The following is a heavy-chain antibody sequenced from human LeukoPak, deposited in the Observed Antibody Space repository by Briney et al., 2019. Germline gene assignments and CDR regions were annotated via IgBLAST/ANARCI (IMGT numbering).Heavy chain of an antibody. CDR1: GFTFSSYA. J-gene: IGHJ4*02. D-gene: IGHD6-6*01. CDR3: AKDDDIEQLVGYFDY. V-gene: IGHV3-23*01. CDR2: ISGRWGST. Sequence: GGSLRLSCAASGFTFSSYAMSWVRHAPGKGLEWVSAISGRWGSTYYTDAVKGRFTISRDNTKNTLYMQMKSLRAEDTAVYYCAKDDDIEQLVGYFDYWGQGTLVTVSS.